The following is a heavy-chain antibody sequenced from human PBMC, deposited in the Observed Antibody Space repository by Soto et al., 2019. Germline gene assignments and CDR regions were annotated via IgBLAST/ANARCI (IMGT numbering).Heavy chain of an antibody. CDR3: ARATYSRYGMDV. CDR2: INPNSGGT. V-gene: IGHV1-2*04. CDR1: GYTFTGYY. J-gene: IGHJ6*02. Sequence: ASVKVSCKASGYTFTGYYMHWVRQAPGQGLEWMGWINPNSGGTNYAQKFQGWVTMTRDTSISTAYMELSRLRSGDTAVYYCARATYSRYGMDVWGQGTTVTVSS. D-gene: IGHD6-13*01.